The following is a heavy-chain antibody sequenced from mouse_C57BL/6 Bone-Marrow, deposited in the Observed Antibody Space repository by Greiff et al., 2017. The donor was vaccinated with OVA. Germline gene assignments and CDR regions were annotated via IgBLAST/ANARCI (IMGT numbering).Heavy chain of an antibody. CDR2: INPSSGYT. CDR1: GYTFTSYW. V-gene: IGHV1-7*01. J-gene: IGHJ4*01. CDR3: ASYYYGSSFCYAMDY. D-gene: IGHD1-1*01. Sequence: QVQLKQSGAELAKPGASVKLSCKASGYTFTSYWMHWVKQRPGQGLEWIGYINPSSGYTKYNQKFKDKATLTADKSSSTAYMQLSSLTYEASAVYYCASYYYGSSFCYAMDYWGQGTSVTVSS.